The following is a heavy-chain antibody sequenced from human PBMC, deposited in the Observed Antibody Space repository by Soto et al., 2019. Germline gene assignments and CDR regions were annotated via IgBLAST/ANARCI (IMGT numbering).Heavy chain of an antibody. J-gene: IGHJ4*02. D-gene: IGHD6-13*01. Sequence: QVQLVQSGAEVEKPGASVKVSCKASGYTFASYGISWFRQAPRRGVVWMGWISGYNGNTNYAQKLRGRVTMTTDTSTSTAYMELRSLRSDDPAVCYGAGRGSSWNLREFDYGGQGNLVTVSS. V-gene: IGHV1-18*01. CDR3: AGRGSSWNLREFDY. CDR1: GYTFASYG. CDR2: ISGYNGNT.